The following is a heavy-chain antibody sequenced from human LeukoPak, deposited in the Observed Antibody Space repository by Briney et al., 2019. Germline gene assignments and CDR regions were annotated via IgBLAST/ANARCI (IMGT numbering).Heavy chain of an antibody. CDR2: IYPGDSDT. CDR3: ARPRDSGGWYFFDY. CDR1: GYSFTSYW. J-gene: IGHJ4*02. Sequence: GESLKISCKGSGYSFTSYWIGWVRQMPGKGLEWMGIIYPGDSDTRYSPSFQGQVTISADTTISPAYLQWSSLKASDTAMYYCARPRDSGGWYFFDYWGQGTLVTVSS. V-gene: IGHV5-51*01. D-gene: IGHD6-19*01.